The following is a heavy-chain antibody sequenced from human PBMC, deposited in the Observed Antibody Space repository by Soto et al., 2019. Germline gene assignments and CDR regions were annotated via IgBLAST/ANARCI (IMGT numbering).Heavy chain of an antibody. V-gene: IGHV3-21*01. CDR3: ARAAHWLVRIFQH. CDR2: ISSSSSYI. J-gene: IGHJ1*01. CDR1: GFTFSSYS. Sequence: GGSLRLSCAASGFTFSSYSMNWVRQAPRKGLEWVSSISSSSSYIYYADSVKGRFTISRDNAKNSLYLQMNSLRAEDTAVYYCARAAHWLVRIFQHWGQGTLVTVSS. D-gene: IGHD6-19*01.